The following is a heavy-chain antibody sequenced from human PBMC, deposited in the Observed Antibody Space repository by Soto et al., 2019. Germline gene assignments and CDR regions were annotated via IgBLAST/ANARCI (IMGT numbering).Heavy chain of an antibody. CDR2: MNPNSGNT. J-gene: IGHJ6*03. D-gene: IGHD6-13*01. CDR1: GYTFTSYD. Sequence: GASVKVSCKASGYTFTSYDINWVRQATGQGLEWMGWMNPNSGNTGYAQKFQGRVTMTRNTSISTAYMELSSLRSEDTALYYCARGLLSSSWYEYYMDVWGKGTTVTVSS. CDR3: ARGLLSSSWYEYYMDV. V-gene: IGHV1-8*01.